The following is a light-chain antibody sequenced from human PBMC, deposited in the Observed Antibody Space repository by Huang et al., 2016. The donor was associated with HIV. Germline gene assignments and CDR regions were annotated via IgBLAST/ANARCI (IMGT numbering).Light chain of an antibody. CDR3: HQYDIWPPA. V-gene: IGKV3-15*01. J-gene: IGKJ4*01. CDR2: GAS. Sequence: MTQSPSILSVSPGERASLSCRTSQTVTKNLAWYQHRPDQAPRVLIYGASTRAAGVPAKFSGSGSGTDFTLTISSLQSEDFGIYYCHQYDIWPPAFGG. CDR1: QTVTKN.